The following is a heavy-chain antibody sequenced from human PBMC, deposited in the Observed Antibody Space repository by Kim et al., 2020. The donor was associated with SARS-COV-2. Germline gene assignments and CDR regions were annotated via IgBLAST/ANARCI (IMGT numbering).Heavy chain of an antibody. CDR3: ARHGSGYAFDI. Sequence: NYNPSPKSRVTISVDTSKKQFSLKLNSVTAADTAVYYCARHGSGYAFDIWGQGTMVSVSS. J-gene: IGHJ3*02. D-gene: IGHD3-3*01. V-gene: IGHV4-59*08.